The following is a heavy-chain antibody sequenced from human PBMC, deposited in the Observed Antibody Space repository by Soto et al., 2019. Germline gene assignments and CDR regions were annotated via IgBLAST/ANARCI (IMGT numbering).Heavy chain of an antibody. J-gene: IGHJ5*02. CDR2: IRSKAYGGTA. CDR1: CFTFADLA. V-gene: IGHV3-49*03. Sequence: GGSLRLSCSASCFTFADLALSWFRQAPGKGLEWVTFIRSKAYGGTAEYAASVKGRFTISRDDSKSIAYLQMDSLKTEDTAVYYCTTDPPPSPWGQGTLVTVSS. CDR3: TTDPPPSP.